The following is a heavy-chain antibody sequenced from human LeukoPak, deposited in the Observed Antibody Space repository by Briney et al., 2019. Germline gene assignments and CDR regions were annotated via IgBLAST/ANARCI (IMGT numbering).Heavy chain of an antibody. Sequence: SETLPLTCTVSGGSISRSSYYWGWIRQPPGKGLEWIGSIYYSGSTYYNPSLKSRVTMSVDTSKKQFSLNLSSVTAADTAVYYCARQGGQMRFDPWGQGTLVTVSS. CDR2: IYYSGST. V-gene: IGHV4-39*01. CDR3: ARQGGQMRFDP. D-gene: IGHD3-16*01. J-gene: IGHJ5*02. CDR1: GGSISRSSYY.